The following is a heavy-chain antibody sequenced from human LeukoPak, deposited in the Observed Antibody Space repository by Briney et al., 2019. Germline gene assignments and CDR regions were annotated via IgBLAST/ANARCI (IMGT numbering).Heavy chain of an antibody. CDR2: ISAYNGNT. Sequence: ASVTLSLNSSVYTFTIYCISWGRHAPGQGLGLVGVISAYNGNTNYAQKLQGRVTMTTDTSTSAAYMELRSLRSDDTAVYYCARYTWGSSSGPDYWGQGTLVTVYS. CDR3: ARYTWGSSSGPDY. D-gene: IGHD6-6*01. J-gene: IGHJ4*02. V-gene: IGHV1-18*01. CDR1: VYTFTIYC.